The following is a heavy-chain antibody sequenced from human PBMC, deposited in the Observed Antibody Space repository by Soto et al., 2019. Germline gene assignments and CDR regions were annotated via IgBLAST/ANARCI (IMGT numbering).Heavy chain of an antibody. D-gene: IGHD6-19*01. J-gene: IGHJ4*02. CDR2: FYYSGST. Sequence: SETLSLTCTVSGGSISSSSYYWGWIRQPPGKGLEWIGSFYYSGSTYYNPSLKSRVTISVDTSKNQFSLTLSSVTAADTAVYYCARSEYNGGPFDYWGQGTLVTVSS. CDR3: ARSEYNGGPFDY. V-gene: IGHV4-39*01. CDR1: GGSISSSSYY.